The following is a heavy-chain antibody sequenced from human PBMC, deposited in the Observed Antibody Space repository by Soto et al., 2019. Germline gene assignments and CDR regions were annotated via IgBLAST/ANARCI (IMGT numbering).Heavy chain of an antibody. V-gene: IGHV4-34*01. J-gene: IGHJ4*02. D-gene: IGHD4-17*01. CDR2: INHSGST. CDR3: ARGHTFTVTTDTSPSHGASPTFDY. CDR1: GGSFSGYY. Sequence: QVQLQQWGAGLLKPSETLSLTCAVYGGSFSGYYWSWIRQPPGKGLEWIGEINHSGSTNYNPSLKSRVTISVDTSKNQFSLKLSSVTAADTAVYYCARGHTFTVTTDTSPSHGASPTFDYWGQGTLVTVSS.